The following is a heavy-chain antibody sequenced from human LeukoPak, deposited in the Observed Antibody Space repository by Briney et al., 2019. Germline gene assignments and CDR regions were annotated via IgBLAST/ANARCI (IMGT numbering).Heavy chain of an antibody. CDR3: AESGSGWYGHY. CDR1: GFTFSSYW. V-gene: IGHV3-7*01. J-gene: IGHJ4*02. CDR2: INQDGSEI. Sequence: GGSLKLSCAASGFTFSSYWMSWVRQAPGKGLEWVAKINQDGSEIFYVDSMKGRFTIPRDNAKNSLYLQMNSLRAEDTAVYYCAESGSGWYGHYWGQGTLVTVSS. D-gene: IGHD6-19*01.